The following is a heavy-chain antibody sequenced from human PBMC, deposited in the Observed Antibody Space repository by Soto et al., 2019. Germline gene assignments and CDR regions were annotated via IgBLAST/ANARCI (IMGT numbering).Heavy chain of an antibody. Sequence: GGSLRLSCAASGFTFSDYYMSWIRQAPGKGLEWVSYISSSSSYTNYADSVKGRFTISRDNAKNSLYLQMNSLRAEDTAVYYCARAAGGNYYDSSGYYHPGFDYWGQGTLVTVSS. V-gene: IGHV3-11*06. CDR3: ARAAGGNYYDSSGYYHPGFDY. CDR2: ISSSSSYT. J-gene: IGHJ4*02. CDR1: GFTFSDYY. D-gene: IGHD3-22*01.